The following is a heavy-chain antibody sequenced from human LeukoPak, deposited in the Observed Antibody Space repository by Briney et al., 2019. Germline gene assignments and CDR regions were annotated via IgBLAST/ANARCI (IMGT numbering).Heavy chain of an antibody. CDR1: GGSFSGYY. J-gene: IGHJ5*02. D-gene: IGHD3-3*01. Sequence: SETLSLTCAVYGGSFSGYYWSWIRQPPGKGLEWIGEINHSGSTNYNPSLKSRVTISVDTSKNQFSLKLSSVTAADTAVYYCARLIPYDFWSGYYRGWFDPWGQGTLVTVSS. V-gene: IGHV4-34*01. CDR2: INHSGST. CDR3: ARLIPYDFWSGYYRGWFDP.